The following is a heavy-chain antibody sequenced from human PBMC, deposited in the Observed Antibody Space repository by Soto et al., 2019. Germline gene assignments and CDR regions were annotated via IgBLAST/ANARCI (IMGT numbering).Heavy chain of an antibody. J-gene: IGHJ5*02. V-gene: IGHV4-4*02. CDR2: IYRTGST. CDR3: ARAGVGYCSGGSCYNNWFDP. D-gene: IGHD2-15*01. CDR1: GGSFTSNNW. Sequence: SETLSLTCAVSGGSFTSNNWWTWVRQPPGQGLEWIGEIYRTGSTNYNPSLKSRVTISLDKSENQFSLKVTSLTAADTAVYYCARAGVGYCSGGSCYNNWFDPWGQGTLVTVSS.